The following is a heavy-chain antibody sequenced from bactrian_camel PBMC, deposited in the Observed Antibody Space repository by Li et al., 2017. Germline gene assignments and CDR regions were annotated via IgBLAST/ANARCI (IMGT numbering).Heavy chain of an antibody. V-gene: IGHV3S55*01. CDR2: IDSGGRT. CDR3: AEDDRVVRCFPAVDFAV. J-gene: IGHJ4*01. Sequence: HVQLVESGGGSVQAGGSLRLSCLASGATFARGWCMGWFRQAPGKKREGVASIDSGGRTGYADSVKGRFTISKGNGGRTLYLQMDNLRPEDTATYYCAEDDRVVRCFPAVDFAVWGRGTQVTVS. D-gene: IGHD1*01. CDR1: GATFARGWC.